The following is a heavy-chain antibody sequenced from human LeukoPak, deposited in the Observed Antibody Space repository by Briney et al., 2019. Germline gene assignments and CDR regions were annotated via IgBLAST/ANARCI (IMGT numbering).Heavy chain of an antibody. D-gene: IGHD6-19*01. CDR3: AKDALGTIAVAGYFDY. J-gene: IGHJ4*02. CDR1: GFTFDDYA. CDR2: ISWNSGSI. V-gene: IGHV3-9*01. Sequence: SGGSLRLSCAASGFTFDDYAMHWVRQAPGKGLEWVSGISWNSGSIGYADSVKGRFTISRDNAKNSLYLQMNSLRAEDTALYYCAKDALGTIAVAGYFDYWGQGTLVTVSS.